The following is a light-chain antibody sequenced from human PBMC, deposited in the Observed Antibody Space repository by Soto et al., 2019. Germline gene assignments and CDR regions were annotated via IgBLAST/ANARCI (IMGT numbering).Light chain of an antibody. V-gene: IGKV1-5*01. Sequence: DIQMTQSPSTLSASVGDRVTITCRASQSVNNWLAWYQQKPGQAPKLLIYDVSTLQSGVPSRFSGSGSGTDFTLTISSLQPDDFATYYCHQYNTYYPFGQGTKLEI. J-gene: IGKJ2*01. CDR2: DVS. CDR3: HQYNTYYP. CDR1: QSVNNW.